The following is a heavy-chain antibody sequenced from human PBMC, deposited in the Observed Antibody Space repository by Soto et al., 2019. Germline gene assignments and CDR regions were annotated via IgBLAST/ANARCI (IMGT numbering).Heavy chain of an antibody. CDR2: IIGIGDKA. J-gene: IGHJ4*02. D-gene: IGHD4-17*01. CDR3: AKDYDYGDSLPFDY. CDR1: GFSFRDYG. Sequence: EVQLLEAGGGLVQPGGSLRLSCAASGFSFRDYGMSWVRQAPGKGLEWHSAIIGIGDKAYYADSVRGRFTISRDNSKNTLYLQLNDLGAEDTAIYYCAKDYDYGDSLPFDYWGQGTLVTVSS. V-gene: IGHV3-23*01.